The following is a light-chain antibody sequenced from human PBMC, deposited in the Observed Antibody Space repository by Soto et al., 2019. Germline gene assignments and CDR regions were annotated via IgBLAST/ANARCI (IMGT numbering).Light chain of an antibody. CDR3: CSYAGSYTSGVV. Sequence: QSVLTQPRSVSGSPGQSVTISCTGTSSDVGGYNYVSWYQQHPGKAPKLMIYDVSKRPSWVPDRFSGSKSGNTASLTISGLQAEDEADYYCCSYAGSYTSGVVFGGGTKVTVL. J-gene: IGLJ2*01. CDR2: DVS. CDR1: SSDVGGYNY. V-gene: IGLV2-11*01.